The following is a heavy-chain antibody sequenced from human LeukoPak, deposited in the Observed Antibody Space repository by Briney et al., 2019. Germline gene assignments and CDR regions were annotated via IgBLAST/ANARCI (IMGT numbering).Heavy chain of an antibody. CDR3: ARIHGWFDP. J-gene: IGHJ5*02. CDR2: IYYSGGT. CDR1: GGSISTGSYY. Sequence: SETLSLTCTVSGGSISTGSYYWGWFRQPPGKGLEWIGSIYYSGGTYYNPSLKIRVTISVDTSKNQFSLKLSSVTAADTAVYYCARIHGWFDPWGQGTLVTVSS. V-gene: IGHV4-39*07.